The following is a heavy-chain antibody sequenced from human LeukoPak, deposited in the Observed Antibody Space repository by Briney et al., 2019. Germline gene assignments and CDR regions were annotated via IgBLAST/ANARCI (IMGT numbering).Heavy chain of an antibody. CDR2: ISSSSSYI. D-gene: IGHD2-2*01. Sequence: GGSLRLSCAASGFTFSSYSMNWVRQAPGKGLEWVSSISSSSSYIYYADSVKGRFTISRDNAKNSLYLQMNSLRAEDTAVYYCARGERGLYCSSTSCYPVLGGQGTLVTVSS. CDR1: GFTFSSYS. CDR3: ARGERGLYCSSTSCYPVL. V-gene: IGHV3-21*01. J-gene: IGHJ4*02.